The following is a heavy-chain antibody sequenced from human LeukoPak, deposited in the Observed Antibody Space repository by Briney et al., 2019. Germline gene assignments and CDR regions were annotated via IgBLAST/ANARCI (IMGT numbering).Heavy chain of an antibody. V-gene: IGHV4-59*12. CDR3: ARDLRRRVTAIGYGPNEYYYYMDV. J-gene: IGHJ6*03. CDR2: IYYSGST. Sequence: PSETLSLTCTVSGGSISSYYWSWIRQPPGKGLEWLGYIYYSGSTNYNPSLKSRVTISVDTSKNQFSLKLSSVTAADTAVYYCARDLRRRVTAIGYGPNEYYYYMDVWGKGTTVTVSS. D-gene: IGHD4/OR15-4a*01. CDR1: GGSISSYY.